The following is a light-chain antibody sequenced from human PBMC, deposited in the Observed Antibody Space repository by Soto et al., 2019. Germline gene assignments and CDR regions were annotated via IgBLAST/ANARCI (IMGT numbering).Light chain of an antibody. CDR2: GAS. J-gene: IGKJ1*01. Sequence: SVFTQSSGTLSLSPGERATLSCRASQSVSNNYLAWYQQKPGQAPRLLIYGASNRATGIPDRISGSGSGTDFTLTISRLEHDDFAVYYCQQYGSSGTFGQGTKVDIK. CDR3: QQYGSSGT. V-gene: IGKV3-20*01. CDR1: QSVSNNY.